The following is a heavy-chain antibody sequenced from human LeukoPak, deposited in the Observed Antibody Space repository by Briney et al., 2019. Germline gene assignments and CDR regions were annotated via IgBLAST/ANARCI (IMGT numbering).Heavy chain of an antibody. Sequence: GGSLRLSCAASGFTFSSYGMHWVRQAPGKGLEWVAVIWYDGSNNYYADSVKGRFTISRDNSKNTLYLQMNSLRAEDTAVYYCARDRANSGSYSDYWGQGTLVTVSS. J-gene: IGHJ4*03. CDR1: GFTFSSYG. CDR3: ARDRANSGSYSDY. V-gene: IGHV3-33*01. D-gene: IGHD1-26*01. CDR2: IWYDGSNN.